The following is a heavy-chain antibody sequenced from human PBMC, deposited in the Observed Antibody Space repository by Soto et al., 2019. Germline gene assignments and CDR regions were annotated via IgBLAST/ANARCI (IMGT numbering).Heavy chain of an antibody. D-gene: IGHD1-1*01. V-gene: IGHV3-11*03. Sequence: PGGSLRLSCVAYGFSVNGYWMHWVRQAPGKGLEWLSYITSSSSYTHYADSVKGRFIISRDNAKNSLYLQMNSLRAEDTAVYYCTGGQDNLAVNFDYWGQGTPVTVSS. CDR2: ITSSSSYT. CDR3: TGGQDNLAVNFDY. J-gene: IGHJ4*02. CDR1: GFSVNGYW.